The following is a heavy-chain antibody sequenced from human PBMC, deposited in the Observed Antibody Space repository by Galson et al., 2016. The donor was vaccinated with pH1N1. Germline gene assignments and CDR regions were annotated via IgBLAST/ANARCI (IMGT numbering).Heavy chain of an antibody. J-gene: IGHJ5*02. V-gene: IGHV3-9*01. CDR2: ISWNSGSI. Sequence: SLRLSCAASGFTFDDYAMHWVRQAPGKGLEWVSGISWNSGSIGYADSVKGRFTISRDNAKNFLYLLMNSVRAEDTALYYCAKDSGWLYNWFDPWGQGTLVTVSS. D-gene: IGHD2-15*01. CDR1: GFTFDDYA. CDR3: AKDSGWLYNWFDP.